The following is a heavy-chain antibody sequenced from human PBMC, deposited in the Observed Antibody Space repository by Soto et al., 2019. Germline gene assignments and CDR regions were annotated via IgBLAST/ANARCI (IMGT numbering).Heavy chain of an antibody. CDR1: GFTFSSYA. V-gene: IGHV3-23*01. J-gene: IGHJ6*03. CDR2: ISGSGGST. D-gene: IGHD2-15*01. CDR3: AKTPFDGVVASGYYYYYYMDV. Sequence: GGSLRLSCAASGFTFSSYAMSWVRQAPGKGLEWVSAISGSGGSTYYADSVKGRFTISRDNSKNTLYLQMNSLRAEDTAVYYCAKTPFDGVVASGYYYYYYMDVWGKGTTVTVSS.